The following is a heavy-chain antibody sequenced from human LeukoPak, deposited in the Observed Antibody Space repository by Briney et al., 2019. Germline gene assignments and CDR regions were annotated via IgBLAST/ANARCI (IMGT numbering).Heavy chain of an antibody. J-gene: IGHJ5*01. Sequence: PGGSLRLSCAASGFSFRNSWMSWVRQAPGKGLEWVANIRQDGNEIYYMDSVKGRFTISRDNAKKSLYLQMNLLRAEDTAVYYCARDNWVDCWGQGTLVTVSS. V-gene: IGHV3-7*01. CDR3: ARDNWVDC. CDR1: GFSFRNSW. CDR2: IRQDGNEI.